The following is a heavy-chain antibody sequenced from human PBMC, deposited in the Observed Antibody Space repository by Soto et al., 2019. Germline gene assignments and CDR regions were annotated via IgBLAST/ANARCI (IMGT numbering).Heavy chain of an antibody. V-gene: IGHV3-23*01. D-gene: IGHD1-26*01. J-gene: IGHJ4*02. CDR2: ISGSGAST. CDR1: GFTFSSYA. CDR3: AKDRWERDS. Sequence: EVQLLESGGGLVQPGGSLRLSCSASGFTFSSYAMSWVRQAPGKGLEWVSAISGSGASTFYADSVKGRFTISRDNSKNTLYLKMNSLRAEDTAVYYCAKDRWERDSWGQGTLVTVSS.